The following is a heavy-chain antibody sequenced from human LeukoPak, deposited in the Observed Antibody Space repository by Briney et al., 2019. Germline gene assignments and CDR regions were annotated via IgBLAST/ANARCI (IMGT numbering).Heavy chain of an antibody. D-gene: IGHD6-19*01. Sequence: ASVKVSCKASGYTFTSYAMHWVRQAPGQRLEWMGWINAGNGNTKYSQKFQGRVTITRDTSASTAYMEPSSLRSEDTAVYYCARMIAVAGTEADYWGQGTLVTVSS. V-gene: IGHV1-3*01. CDR1: GYTFTSYA. CDR2: INAGNGNT. J-gene: IGHJ4*02. CDR3: ARMIAVAGTEADY.